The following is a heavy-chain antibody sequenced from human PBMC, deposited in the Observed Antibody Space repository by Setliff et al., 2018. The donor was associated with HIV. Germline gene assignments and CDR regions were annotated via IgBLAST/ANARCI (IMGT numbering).Heavy chain of an antibody. V-gene: IGHV4-61*02. J-gene: IGHJ3*01. D-gene: IGHD5-12*01. CDR1: GGSISSGSYY. CDR3: ASERWLQNGDAFDV. CDR2: TSTSGST. Sequence: PSETLSLTCTVSGGSISSGSYYWSWIRQPAGKGLEWIGRTSTSGSTNYNPSLKSRVTLSVDTSKNQFSLKLSSVIAADTALYYCASERWLQNGDAFDVWGQGTMVTVSS.